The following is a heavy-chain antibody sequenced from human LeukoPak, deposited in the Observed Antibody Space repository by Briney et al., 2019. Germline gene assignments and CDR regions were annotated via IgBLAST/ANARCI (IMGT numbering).Heavy chain of an antibody. D-gene: IGHD2-21*02. J-gene: IGHJ3*02. Sequence: GGSLRLSCAASGFTFISYSMNWVRQAPGKGLEWVSFISSSSSYIYYADSVKGRFTISRDNAKNSLYLQMHSLRAEDTAVYYCATGPSIVVVTTNDFDIWGQGTMVTVSS. CDR2: ISSSSSYI. CDR3: ATGPSIVVVTTNDFDI. V-gene: IGHV3-21*01. CDR1: GFTFISYS.